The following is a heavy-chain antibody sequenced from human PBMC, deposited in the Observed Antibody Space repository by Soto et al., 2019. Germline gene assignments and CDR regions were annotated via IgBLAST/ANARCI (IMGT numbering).Heavy chain of an antibody. J-gene: IGHJ4*02. D-gene: IGHD2-2*02. CDR2: ISYDGSNK. V-gene: IGHV3-30*18. CDR3: AKGGYCSSTSCYTGRFDY. Sequence: GGSLRLSCAASGFTFSSYGMHWVRQAPGKGLEWVAVISYDGSNKYYADSVKGRFTISRDNSKNTLYLQMNSLRAEDTAVYYCAKGGYCSSTSCYTGRFDYWGQGTLVTVSS. CDR1: GFTFSSYG.